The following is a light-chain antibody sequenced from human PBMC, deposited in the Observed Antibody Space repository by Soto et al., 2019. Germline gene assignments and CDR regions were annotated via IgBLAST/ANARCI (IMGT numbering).Light chain of an antibody. CDR3: QQYNNWWT. CDR1: QSVSTS. J-gene: IGKJ1*01. Sequence: EIVMTQSPATLSVSPGERATLSCRASQSVSTSLAWYQQKPGQAPRLLISGASTRATGVPARFSGSGSETEFTLTISSLQSEDFAVYYCQQYNNWWTFGQGTKAEIK. V-gene: IGKV3-15*01. CDR2: GAS.